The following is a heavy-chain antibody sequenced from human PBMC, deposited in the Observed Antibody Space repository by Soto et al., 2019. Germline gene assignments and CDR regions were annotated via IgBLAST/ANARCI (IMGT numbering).Heavy chain of an antibody. V-gene: IGHV4-39*01. CDR1: GGSISSSSYY. J-gene: IGHJ4*02. CDR2: IYYSGST. Sequence: PSETLSLTCTVSGGSISSSSYYWGWIRQPPGKGLEWIGSIYYSGSTYYNPSLKGRVTISVDTSKNQFSLKLSSVTAADTAVYYCARGRITMVRGVITLFDYWGQGTLVTVSS. D-gene: IGHD3-10*01. CDR3: ARGRITMVRGVITLFDY.